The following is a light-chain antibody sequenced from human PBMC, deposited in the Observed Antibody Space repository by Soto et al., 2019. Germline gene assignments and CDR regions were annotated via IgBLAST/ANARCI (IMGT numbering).Light chain of an antibody. CDR3: SSYTRTDTRV. CDR1: MRDVGAYNL. Sequence: QSVLTQPASVSGSPGQSITISCAGTMRDVGAYNLVSWYQQHPGRAPQLIIYEVRNRPSGVSNRFSGSKSGNTASLTISGLQTEDEADYYCSSYTRTDTRVFGGGTKLTVL. CDR2: EVR. V-gene: IGLV2-14*01. J-gene: IGLJ2*01.